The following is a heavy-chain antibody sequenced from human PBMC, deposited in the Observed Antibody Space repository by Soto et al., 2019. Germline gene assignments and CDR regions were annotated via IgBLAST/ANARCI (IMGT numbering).Heavy chain of an antibody. CDR2: IKQDGSDI. CDR1: GFTFSNYW. J-gene: IGHJ4*02. V-gene: IGHV3-7*05. CDR3: ARAGSHNTLSDS. Sequence: GGSLRLSCAASGFTFSNYWMSWVRQAPGKGLEWVANIKQDGSDIYYVDSVKGRFTISRDNGRNSLYLQMNSLRAEDTAVYYCARAGSHNTLSDSWGQGTLVTVSS. D-gene: IGHD3-10*01.